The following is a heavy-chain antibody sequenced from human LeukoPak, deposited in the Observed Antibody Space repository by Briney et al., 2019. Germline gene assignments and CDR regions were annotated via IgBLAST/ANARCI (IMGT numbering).Heavy chain of an antibody. Sequence: EASVKVSCKASGYTFTSYYMHWVRQAPGQGLEWMGIINPSGGSTSYAQKFQGRVTMTRDTSTSTVYMELSSLRSEDTAVYYCARARITMVRGVISPADYWGQGTLVTVSS. CDR2: INPSGGST. CDR3: ARARITMVRGVISPADY. CDR1: GYTFTSYY. V-gene: IGHV1-46*01. J-gene: IGHJ4*02. D-gene: IGHD3-10*01.